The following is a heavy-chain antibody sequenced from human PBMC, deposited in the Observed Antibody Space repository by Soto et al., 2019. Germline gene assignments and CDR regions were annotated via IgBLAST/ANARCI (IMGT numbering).Heavy chain of an antibody. V-gene: IGHV3-13*01. CDR3: TRRTKGRTIDY. CDR2: IGTTGDT. Sequence: EVQLVESGGDLVQPGGSLRLSCAASGFSFSNYDMHWVRQATGKGLDWVAAIGTTGDTYYPDSVKGRFTISREDAKNSLYLQMNSLRDGDTAMYYCTRRTKGRTIDYWGQGNLVTVSS. CDR1: GFSFSNYD. J-gene: IGHJ4*02. D-gene: IGHD3-10*01.